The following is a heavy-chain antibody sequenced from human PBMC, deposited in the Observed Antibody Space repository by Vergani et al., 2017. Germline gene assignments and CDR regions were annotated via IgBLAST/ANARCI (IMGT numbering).Heavy chain of an antibody. D-gene: IGHD6-13*01. CDR2: INHSGST. Sequence: QVQLQQWGAGLLKPSETLSLTCAVHGGSFSGYYWSWIRQPPGKGLEWIGEINHSGSTNYNPSLKSRVTISVDTSKNQFSLKLSSVTAADTAVYYCASDSSWYGGVDYWGQGTLVTVSS. CDR1: GGSFSGYY. V-gene: IGHV4-34*01. J-gene: IGHJ4*02. CDR3: ASDSSWYGGVDY.